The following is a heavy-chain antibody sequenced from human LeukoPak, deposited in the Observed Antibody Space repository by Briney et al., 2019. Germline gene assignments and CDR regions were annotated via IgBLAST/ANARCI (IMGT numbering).Heavy chain of an antibody. D-gene: IGHD2-2*01. CDR2: ISYDGRNK. Sequence: GGSLGLSCAASGFTFNNYGMHWVRQAPGKGLEWVAVISYDGRNKHYPDSVKGRFTISRDISTDTLWLQMDSLRTEDTAVYYCAKGPLRGTAAAIDYWGQGTLVTVSS. V-gene: IGHV3-30*18. CDR3: AKGPLRGTAAAIDY. CDR1: GFTFNNYG. J-gene: IGHJ4*02.